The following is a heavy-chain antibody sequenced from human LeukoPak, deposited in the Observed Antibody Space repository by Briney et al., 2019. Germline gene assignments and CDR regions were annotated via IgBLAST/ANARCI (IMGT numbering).Heavy chain of an antibody. V-gene: IGHV4-59*08. D-gene: IGHD3-16*01. J-gene: IGHJ2*01. CDR1: GVSPSSDY. CDR2: VYNSGDT. Sequence: PSETLSLTCTVSGVSPSSDYWSWIRHSPGKGQGRVGYVYNSGDTGKTPSLKSRVTILLDTSKNQCSLKLTSVSAADTAVYYCARLKLGAYFDLWGRGTLVTVSS. CDR3: ARLKLGAYFDL.